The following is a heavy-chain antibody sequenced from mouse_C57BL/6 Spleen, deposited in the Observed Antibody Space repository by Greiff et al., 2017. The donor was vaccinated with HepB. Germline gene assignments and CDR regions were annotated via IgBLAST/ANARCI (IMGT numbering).Heavy chain of an antibody. CDR1: GFTFSDYG. J-gene: IGHJ2*01. V-gene: IGHV5-17*01. CDR2: ISSGSSTI. CDR3: AREAYYGLFDY. Sequence: EVKLEESGGGLVKPGGSLKLSCAASGFTFSDYGMHWVRQAPEKGLEWVAYISSGSSTIYYADTVKGRFTISRDNAKNTLFLQMTSLRSEDTAMYYCAREAYYGLFDYWGQGTTLTVSS. D-gene: IGHD1-1*01.